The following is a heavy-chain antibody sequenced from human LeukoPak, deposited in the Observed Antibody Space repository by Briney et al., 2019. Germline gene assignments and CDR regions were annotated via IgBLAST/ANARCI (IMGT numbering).Heavy chain of an antibody. CDR3: ARYYYDNSGSIYAFDI. V-gene: IGHV4-59*01. CDR2: IYYSGST. CDR1: GGSISSYY. Sequence: PSEPLSLTCTVSGGSISSYYWSWIRQPPGKGLEWIGYIYYSGSTNYNPSLKSRVTISVDTSKNQFSLKLSSVTTADTAVYYCARYYYDNSGSIYAFDIWGQGTMVTVSS. J-gene: IGHJ3*02. D-gene: IGHD3-22*01.